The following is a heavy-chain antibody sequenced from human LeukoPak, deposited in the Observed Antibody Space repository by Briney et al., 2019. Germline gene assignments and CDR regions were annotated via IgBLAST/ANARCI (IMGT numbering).Heavy chain of an antibody. Sequence: SETLSLTCTVSGGSISSYHWSWIRQPPGKGLEWIEHIYYSGSTNYNPSLKSRVTISVDTSNNQFSLKLSSVTAADTAVYYCARGGGPRPFDYWGQGTLVIVSS. V-gene: IGHV4-59*01. CDR1: GGSISSYH. CDR3: ARGGGPRPFDY. J-gene: IGHJ4*02. CDR2: IYYSGST. D-gene: IGHD2-15*01.